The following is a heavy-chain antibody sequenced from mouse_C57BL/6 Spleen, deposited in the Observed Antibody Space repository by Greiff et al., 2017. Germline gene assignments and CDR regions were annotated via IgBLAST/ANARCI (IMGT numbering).Heavy chain of an antibody. CDR1: GYTFTDYE. J-gene: IGHJ3*01. CDR2: IDPETGGT. D-gene: IGHD1-1*01. V-gene: IGHV1-15*01. CDR3: TRQELRSFAY. Sequence: QVQLKESGAELVRPGASVTLSCKASGYTFTDYEMHWVKQTPVHGLEWIGAIDPETGGTAYNQKFKGKAILTADKSSSTAYMELRSLTSEDSAVYYCTRQELRSFAYWGQGTLVTVSA.